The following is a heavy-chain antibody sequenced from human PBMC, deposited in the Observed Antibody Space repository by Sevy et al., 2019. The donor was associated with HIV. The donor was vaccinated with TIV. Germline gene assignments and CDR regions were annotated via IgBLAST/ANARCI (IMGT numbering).Heavy chain of an antibody. CDR2: INPDGSEK. CDR3: ARLLWYVVVVPGTTPGKYFDY. V-gene: IGHV3-7*01. J-gene: IGHJ4*02. CDR1: GFTFNTYW. Sequence: GGSLRLSCVASGFTFNTYWMTWVRQAPGKGLEWVANINPDGSEKDYVDSLKGRFTVSRDNAETSLYLHMNSLRVEDTAVYFCARLLWYVVVVPGTTPGKYFDYWGQGTLVTVSS. D-gene: IGHD2-2*01.